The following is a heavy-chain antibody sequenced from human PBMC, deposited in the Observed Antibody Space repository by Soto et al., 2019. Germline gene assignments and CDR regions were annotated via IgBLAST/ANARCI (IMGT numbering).Heavy chain of an antibody. J-gene: IGHJ3*02. Sequence: PGGSLRLSCAASGFTLSSYGMHLVRQAPGKELEWVAIIWYDGSHKFYVYSVKGRLTISRDNSKNTLYLQMNSLRAEDTAVYYCAREGLAAGTNGAFDIWGQGTMVTVSS. V-gene: IGHV3-33*01. CDR1: GFTLSSYG. CDR3: AREGLAAGTNGAFDI. D-gene: IGHD6-13*01. CDR2: IWYDGSHK.